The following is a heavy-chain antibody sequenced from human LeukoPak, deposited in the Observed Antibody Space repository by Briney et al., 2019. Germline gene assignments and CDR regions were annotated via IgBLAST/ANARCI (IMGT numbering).Heavy chain of an antibody. CDR2: IDPADSET. V-gene: IGHV5-51*01. Sequence: GESLKISCKGSGYSFTNFWIAWVRQMPGKGLEWMGIIDPADSETKYSPSFQGQVTISADKSISTAYLQWSSLKASDTAMYYCARVSGYSYGRVDYWGQGTLVTVSS. CDR3: ARVSGYSYGRVDY. J-gene: IGHJ4*02. D-gene: IGHD5-18*01. CDR1: GYSFTNFW.